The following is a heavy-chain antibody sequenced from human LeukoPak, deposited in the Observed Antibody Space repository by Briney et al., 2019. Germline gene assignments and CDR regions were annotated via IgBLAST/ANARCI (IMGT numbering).Heavy chain of an antibody. CDR3: ARDRPHYYDSSGYYSGHDAFDI. D-gene: IGHD3-22*01. CDR2: ISYDGSNK. V-gene: IGHV3-30*03. J-gene: IGHJ3*02. Sequence: GGSLRLSCAASGFTFSSYGMHWVRQAPGKGLEWVAVISYDGSNKYYADSVKGRFTISRDNSKNTLYLQMNSLRAEDTAVYYCARDRPHYYDSSGYYSGHDAFDIWGQGTMVTVSS. CDR1: GFTFSSYG.